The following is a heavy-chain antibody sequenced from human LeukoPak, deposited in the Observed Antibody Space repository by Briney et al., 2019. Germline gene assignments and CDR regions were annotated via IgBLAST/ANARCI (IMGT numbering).Heavy chain of an antibody. CDR2: IRGSGGST. CDR3: ATPEVAGTTFFGLLPFDY. V-gene: IGHV3-23*01. D-gene: IGHD1-1*01. J-gene: IGHJ4*02. CDR1: GFTFSSYG. Sequence: PGGSLRLSCAASGFTFSSYGMSWVRQAPGKGLEWVSAIRGSGGSTYYADSVKGRFTISRDNSKNTLYLQMNSLRAEDTAVYYCATPEVAGTTFFGLLPFDYWGQGTLVTVSS.